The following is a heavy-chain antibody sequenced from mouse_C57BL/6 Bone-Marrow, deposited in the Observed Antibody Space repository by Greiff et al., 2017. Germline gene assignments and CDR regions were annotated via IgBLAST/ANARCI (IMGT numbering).Heavy chain of an antibody. V-gene: IGHV1-55*01. CDR2: IYPGSGST. Sequence: QVPLQQPGAELVQPGASVKMSCKASGYTFTSYWITWVKQRPGQGLEWIGDIYPGSGSTNYNEKFKSKATLTVDTSSSTAYMQLSSLTSENYAVYYCASPQRGYYYAMDYWGQGTSVTVSS. CDR3: ASPQRGYYYAMDY. J-gene: IGHJ4*01. CDR1: GYTFTSYW.